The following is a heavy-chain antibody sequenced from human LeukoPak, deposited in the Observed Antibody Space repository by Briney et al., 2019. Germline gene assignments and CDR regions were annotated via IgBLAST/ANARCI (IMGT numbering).Heavy chain of an antibody. Sequence: SGPTLVNPTQTLTLTCTFSGFSLSTSGVGVGWIRQPPGKALEWLALIYWDDDKRYGPSLKSRLTITKDTSKNQVVLTMTNMDPVDTATYYCAHRRFGSKTIPFYYMDVWGKGTTVTVSS. CDR2: IYWDDDK. CDR3: AHRRFGSKTIPFYYMDV. D-gene: IGHD2-2*02. CDR1: GFSLSTSGVG. J-gene: IGHJ6*03. V-gene: IGHV2-5*05.